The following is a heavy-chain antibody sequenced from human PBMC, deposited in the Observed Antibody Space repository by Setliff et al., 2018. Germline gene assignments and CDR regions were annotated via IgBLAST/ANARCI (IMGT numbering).Heavy chain of an antibody. CDR1: GDSISSRRNY. CDR3: ARMTGFQYIDV. CDR2: IYTSWST. D-gene: IGHD3-3*01. Sequence: PSETLSLTCTVSGDSISSRRNYWGWFRQPAGKGLEWIGQIYTSWSTIYNPSLKSRVTILLDTSKNQFSLTLTSVTAADTAVYYCARMTGFQYIDVWGKGTTVTVSS. V-gene: IGHV4-61*09. J-gene: IGHJ6*03.